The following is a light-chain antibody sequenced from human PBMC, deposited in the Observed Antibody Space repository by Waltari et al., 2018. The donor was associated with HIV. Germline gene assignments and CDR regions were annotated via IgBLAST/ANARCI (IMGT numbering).Light chain of an antibody. Sequence: IVMTQSPESLAVSLGERATIKCQSSQNVFYSSNNKNYLSWYQQKPGQPPKLSIYWASSRQSGVPDRFSGSGSETDFTLTISSLQAEDVAVYFCQQTYTIPPTFGGGTKVEIK. CDR1: QNVFYSSNNKNY. J-gene: IGKJ4*01. V-gene: IGKV4-1*01. CDR3: QQTYTIPPT. CDR2: WAS.